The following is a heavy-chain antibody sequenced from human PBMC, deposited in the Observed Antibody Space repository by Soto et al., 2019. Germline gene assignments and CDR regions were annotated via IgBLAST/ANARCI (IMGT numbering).Heavy chain of an antibody. CDR2: IYASGST. Sequence: PSETLSLTCAVSGDSISSGGYSWSWIRQPPGKGLEWIGYIYASGSTYCTPSPKSRVTMSVDRSKNLFSLKLSSVTAADTAVYYCAREATENWFDPWGQGTLVTVS. D-gene: IGHD5-12*01. J-gene: IGHJ5*02. CDR3: AREATENWFDP. CDR1: GDSISSGGYS. V-gene: IGHV4-30-2*01.